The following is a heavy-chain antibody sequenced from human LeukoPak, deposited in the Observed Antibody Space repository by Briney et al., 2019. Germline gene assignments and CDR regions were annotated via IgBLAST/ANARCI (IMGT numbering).Heavy chain of an antibody. CDR3: ARVLPNYYDSSGYYYISYYFDY. CDR1: SGSISSYY. Sequence: SETLSLTCTVSSGSISSYYWSWIRQPPGKGLEWIGFFYYTGSTNYNPSLKSRVTISVDTSENQFSLKLSSVTAADTAVYYCARVLPNYYDSSGYYYISYYFDYWGQGTLVTVSS. V-gene: IGHV4-59*01. D-gene: IGHD3-22*01. J-gene: IGHJ4*02. CDR2: FYYTGST.